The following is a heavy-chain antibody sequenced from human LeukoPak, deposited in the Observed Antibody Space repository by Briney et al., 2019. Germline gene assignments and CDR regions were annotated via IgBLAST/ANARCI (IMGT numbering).Heavy chain of an antibody. D-gene: IGHD1-7*01. CDR1: GYTFTGYF. Sequence: ASVKVSCKASGYTFTGYFMHWVRQAPRQGLEWMGWINPNSGGTNYAQKFQGRVTKTRDTSISTAYMELSRLRSDDTAVYYCARAQYNWNYSSGYWGQGTLVTVSS. V-gene: IGHV1-2*02. CDR3: ARAQYNWNYSSGY. CDR2: INPNSGGT. J-gene: IGHJ4*02.